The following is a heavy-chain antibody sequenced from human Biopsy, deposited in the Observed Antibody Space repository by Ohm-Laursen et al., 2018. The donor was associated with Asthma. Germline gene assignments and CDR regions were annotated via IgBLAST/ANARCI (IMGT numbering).Heavy chain of an antibody. CDR2: VSSDGHNK. CDR1: GSVFSQCG. D-gene: IGHD3-22*01. J-gene: IGHJ3*02. Sequence: SLRLSCTASGSVFSQCGMHWVRQGPGKGLEWVALVSSDGHNKYYEDSVKGRFTISRDNSRNRLYLQINRLTVEDSAVYFCARQSGQDYGDSSGFDIWGQGTKVAVSS. CDR3: ARQSGQDYGDSSGFDI. V-gene: IGHV3-30*03.